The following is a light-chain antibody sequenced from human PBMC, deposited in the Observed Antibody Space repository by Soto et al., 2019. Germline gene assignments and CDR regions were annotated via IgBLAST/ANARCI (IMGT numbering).Light chain of an antibody. V-gene: IGKV1-5*03. CDR1: QSISSW. Sequence: DIQMTQSPSTLSASVGDRVTITCRASQSISSWLAWYQQKPGKAPKLLIYKASNLKSGVPSRFSGSGSGTEFTLTISSLQPDDFATYYCQHYNSYSEALGQGTKVDIK. CDR3: QHYNSYSEA. J-gene: IGKJ1*01. CDR2: KAS.